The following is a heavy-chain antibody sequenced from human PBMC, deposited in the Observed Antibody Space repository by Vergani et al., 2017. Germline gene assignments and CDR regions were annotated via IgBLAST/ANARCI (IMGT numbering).Heavy chain of an antibody. J-gene: IGHJ4*02. CDR2: ISSSSSYI. CDR1: GFTFSSYR. CDR3: ARDSYDSSGYYSYNYFDY. Sequence: EVQLVESGGGLVKPGGSLRLSCAASGFTFSSYRMNWVRQAPGKGLEWGSSISSSSSYIYYADSVKGRFTISRDNAKNSLYLQMNSLRTEDTALYYCARDSYDSSGYYSYNYFDYGGQGTLVTVSS. V-gene: IGHV3-21*01. D-gene: IGHD3-22*01.